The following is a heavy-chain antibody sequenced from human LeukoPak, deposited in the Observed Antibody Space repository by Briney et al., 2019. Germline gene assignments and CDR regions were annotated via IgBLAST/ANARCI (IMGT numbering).Heavy chain of an antibody. V-gene: IGHV1-2*06. CDR2: INPNSGGT. CDR3: ARIMVDDYGDNGLS. J-gene: IGHJ5*02. CDR1: GYTFTGYY. D-gene: IGHD4-17*01. Sequence: ASVKVSCKASGYTFTGYYMHWVRQAPGQGLEWMGRINPNSGGTNYAQKFQGRVTITTDESTSTAYMELSSLRSEDTAVYYCARIMVDDYGDNGLSWGQGTLVTVSS.